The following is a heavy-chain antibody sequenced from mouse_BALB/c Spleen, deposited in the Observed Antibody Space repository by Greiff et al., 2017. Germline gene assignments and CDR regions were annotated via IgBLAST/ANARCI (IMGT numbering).Heavy chain of an antibody. CDR1: GYSITSDYA. J-gene: IGHJ2*01. CDR2: ISYSGST. CDR3: ARLWTYYFDY. V-gene: IGHV3-2*02. D-gene: IGHD1-1*02. Sequence: EVKLEESGPGLVKPSQSLSLTCTVTGYSITSDYAWNWIRQFPGNKLEWMGYISYSGSTSYNLSLKSRISITRDTSKNQFFLQLNSVTTEDTATYYCARLWTYYFDYWGQGTTLTVSS.